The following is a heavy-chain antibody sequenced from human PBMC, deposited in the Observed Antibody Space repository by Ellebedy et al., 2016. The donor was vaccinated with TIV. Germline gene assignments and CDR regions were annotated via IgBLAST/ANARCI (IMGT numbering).Heavy chain of an antibody. CDR2: IYYSGST. J-gene: IGHJ4*02. Sequence: LRLXCTVSGGSISSGDYYWSWIRQPPGKGLEWIGYIYYSGSTYYNPSLKSRVTISVDTSKNQFSLKLSSVTAADTAVYYCATIQVPFITTRGESPDYWGQGTLVTVSS. CDR1: GGSISSGDYY. CDR3: ATIQVPFITTRGESPDY. D-gene: IGHD3-22*01. V-gene: IGHV4-30-4*01.